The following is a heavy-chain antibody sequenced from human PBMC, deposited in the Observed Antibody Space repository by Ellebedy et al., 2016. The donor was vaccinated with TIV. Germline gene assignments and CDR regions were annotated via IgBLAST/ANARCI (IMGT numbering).Heavy chain of an antibody. Sequence: AASVKVSCKASGGTFSSYAISWVRQAPGQGLEWMGRIIPILGIANYAQKFQGRVTITADKSTSTAYMELSSLRSEDTAVYYCASGVPVWDYDSSGYSDDAFDIWGQGTMVTVSS. V-gene: IGHV1-69*10. D-gene: IGHD3-22*01. CDR3: ASGVPVWDYDSSGYSDDAFDI. CDR1: GGTFSSYA. J-gene: IGHJ3*02. CDR2: IIPILGIA.